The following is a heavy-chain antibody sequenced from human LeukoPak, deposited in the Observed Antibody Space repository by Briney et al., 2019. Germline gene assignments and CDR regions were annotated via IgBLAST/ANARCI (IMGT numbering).Heavy chain of an antibody. CDR1: GFTFDDYA. Sequence: GGSLRLSCAASGFTFDDYAMHWVRQAPGKGLEWVSLISWDGGSTYYADSVKGRFTISRDNSKNSLYLQMNSLRAEDTALYYCAKVLRLGELSLYLPDYWGQGTLVTVSS. V-gene: IGHV3-43D*03. J-gene: IGHJ4*02. D-gene: IGHD3-16*02. CDR2: ISWDGGST. CDR3: AKVLRLGELSLYLPDY.